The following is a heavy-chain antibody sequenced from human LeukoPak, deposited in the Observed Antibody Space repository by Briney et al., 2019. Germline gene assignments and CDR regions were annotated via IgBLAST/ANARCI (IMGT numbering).Heavy chain of an antibody. J-gene: IGHJ5*02. CDR1: GGSISSGSYN. D-gene: IGHD2-8*01. CDR2: IYTSGST. CDR3: ARLVLGYCTNGVCYRWFDP. V-gene: IGHV4-61*02. Sequence: SQTLSLTCTVSGGSISSGSYNWSWIGQAAGRGLEWIGRIYTSGSTNYNPSLKSRVTISVDASKNQFSLKLSSVTAADTAVYYCARLVLGYCTNGVCYRWFDPWGQGTLVTVSS.